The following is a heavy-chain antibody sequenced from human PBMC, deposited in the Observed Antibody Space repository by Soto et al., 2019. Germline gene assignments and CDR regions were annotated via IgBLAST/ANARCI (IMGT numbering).Heavy chain of an antibody. CDR3: ARSSSWYVFDY. Sequence: ASVKVSCKASGYTFTSYAMHWVRQAPGQRLEWMGWINAGNGNTKYSQKFQGRVTITRDASASTAYMELSSLRSEDTAVYYCARSSSWYVFDYWGQGTLVTVSS. J-gene: IGHJ4*02. CDR2: INAGNGNT. V-gene: IGHV1-3*01. CDR1: GYTFTSYA. D-gene: IGHD6-13*01.